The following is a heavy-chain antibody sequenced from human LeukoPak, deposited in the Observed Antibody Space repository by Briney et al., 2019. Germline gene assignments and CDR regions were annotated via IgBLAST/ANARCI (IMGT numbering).Heavy chain of an antibody. CDR3: ASTSGSYSPSDY. J-gene: IGHJ4*02. Sequence: GASVKVSCKASGYTFTTYAMHWVRQAPGQRLEWMGWINAGTGNTKYSQNFQGRVTITRDTSASTAYMELSSLTSEDTAVYYCASTSGSYSPSDYWGQGTLVTVSS. V-gene: IGHV1-3*01. CDR1: GYTFTTYA. CDR2: INAGTGNT. D-gene: IGHD1-26*01.